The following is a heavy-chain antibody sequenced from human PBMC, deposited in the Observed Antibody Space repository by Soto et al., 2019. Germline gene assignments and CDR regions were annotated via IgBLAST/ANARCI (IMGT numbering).Heavy chain of an antibody. CDR1: GGSISSSNW. J-gene: IGHJ6*02. V-gene: IGHV4-4*02. Sequence: PSETLSLTCAVSGGSISSSNWWSWVRQPPGKGLEWIGEIYHSGSTNYNPSLKSRVTISVDKSKNQFSLKLSSVTAADTAVYYCARDAWGNYYGSGSYYIQNYYYYGMDVWGQGTTVTVSS. CDR2: IYHSGST. CDR3: ARDAWGNYYGSGSYYIQNYYYYGMDV. D-gene: IGHD3-10*01.